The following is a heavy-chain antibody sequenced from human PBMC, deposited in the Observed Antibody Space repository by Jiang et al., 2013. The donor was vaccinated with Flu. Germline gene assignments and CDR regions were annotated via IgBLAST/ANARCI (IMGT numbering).Heavy chain of an antibody. CDR1: GYTFTSYA. CDR2: INTNTGNP. CDR3: ARGGGFLEWLSSGWFDP. D-gene: IGHD3-3*01. V-gene: IGHV7-4-1*02. J-gene: IGHJ5*02. Sequence: QSGSELKKPGASVKVSCKASGYTFTSYAMNWVRQAPGQGLEWMGWINTNTGNPTYAQGFTGRFVFSLDTSVSTAYLQISSLKAEDTAVYYCARGGGFLEWLSSGWFDPWGQGTLVTVSS.